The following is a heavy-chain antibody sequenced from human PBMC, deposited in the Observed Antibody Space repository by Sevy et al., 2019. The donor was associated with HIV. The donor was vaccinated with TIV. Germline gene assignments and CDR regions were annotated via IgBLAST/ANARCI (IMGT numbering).Heavy chain of an antibody. CDR1: GFTFSNYA. V-gene: IGHV3-23*01. Sequence: GGSLRLSCAASGFTFSNYAMSWVRQTSGKGLEWVSVINGGGGVTQYADSVKGRCTISRDNSKNTVYLEMNSLRVEDTGVNYRGASWGNIGWVFPSVWGKGATVTVSS. J-gene: IGHJ6*04. CDR3: GASWGNIGWVFPSV. CDR2: INGGGGVT. D-gene: IGHD3-16*01.